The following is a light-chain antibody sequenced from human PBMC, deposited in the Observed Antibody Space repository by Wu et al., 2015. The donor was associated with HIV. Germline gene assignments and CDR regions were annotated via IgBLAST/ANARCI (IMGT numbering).Light chain of an antibody. Sequence: IVLTQSPGTLSLSPGERATLSCRASQSIANSYVAWYQQRPGQAPRLLISGSSTRATGIPDRFTASGSGTDFSLTISRLEPEDFAAYYCQQYAYSMWAFGQGTRVEIK. J-gene: IGKJ1*01. CDR2: GSS. CDR3: QQYAYSMWA. V-gene: IGKV3-20*01. CDR1: QSIANSY.